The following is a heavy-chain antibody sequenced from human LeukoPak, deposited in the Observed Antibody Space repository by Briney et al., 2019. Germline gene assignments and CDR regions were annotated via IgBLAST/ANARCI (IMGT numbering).Heavy chain of an antibody. J-gene: IGHJ4*02. CDR1: GGSFSGYY. D-gene: IGHD1-26*01. V-gene: IGHV4-34*01. CDR2: INHSEST. Sequence: SETLSLTCAVYGGSFSGYYWSWIRQPPGKGLEWIGEINHSESTNYNPSLKSRVTISVDTSKNQFSLKLSSVTAADTAVYYCARVPRSGSYSSYWGQGTLVTVSS. CDR3: ARVPRSGSYSSY.